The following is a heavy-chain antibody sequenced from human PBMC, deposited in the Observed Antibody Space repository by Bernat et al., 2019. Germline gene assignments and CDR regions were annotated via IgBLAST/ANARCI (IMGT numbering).Heavy chain of an antibody. CDR1: GFTFSSYE. Sequence: EVQLVESGGGLFQPGGSLRLSCAASGFTFSSYELNWVRQAPGKGLEWISYISSSGSAIYYADSVKGRFTISRDNAKNSLYLQMNNLRAEDTAVYYCARESSYDDFDYWGQGTLVTVSS. CDR2: ISSSGSAI. V-gene: IGHV3-48*03. J-gene: IGHJ4*02. CDR3: ARESSYDDFDY. D-gene: IGHD5-12*01.